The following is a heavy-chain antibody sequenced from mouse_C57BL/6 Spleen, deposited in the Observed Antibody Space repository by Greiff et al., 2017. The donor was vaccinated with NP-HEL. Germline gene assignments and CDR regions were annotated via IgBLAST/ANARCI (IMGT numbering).Heavy chain of an antibody. D-gene: IGHD1-1*01. V-gene: IGHV1-80*01. Sequence: QVQLQQSGAELVKPGASVKISCKASGYAFSSYWMNWVKQRPGKGLEWIGQIYPGDGDTNYNGKFKGKATLTADKSSSTAYMQLSSLTSEDSAVYFCARSGYGSSRGYFDVWGTGTTVTVSS. CDR2: IYPGDGDT. CDR1: GYAFSSYW. CDR3: ARSGYGSSRGYFDV. J-gene: IGHJ1*03.